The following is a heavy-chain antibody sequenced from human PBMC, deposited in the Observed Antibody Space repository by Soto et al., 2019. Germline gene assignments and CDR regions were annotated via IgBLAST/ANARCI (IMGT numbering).Heavy chain of an antibody. CDR1: GFTFSNYW. CDR3: ARGIPGHYGFDV. CDR2: IKGDGINT. Sequence: EVQLVESGGGLVQPGGSLRLSCAASGFTFSNYWIHWVRQAPGKGLVWVSRIKGDGINTNYADSVKGRFTISRDNAGNTVYLQMNSLRTDETAVYYCARGIPGHYGFDVWGQGTMVTVSS. J-gene: IGHJ3*01. V-gene: IGHV3-74*01. D-gene: IGHD1-20*01.